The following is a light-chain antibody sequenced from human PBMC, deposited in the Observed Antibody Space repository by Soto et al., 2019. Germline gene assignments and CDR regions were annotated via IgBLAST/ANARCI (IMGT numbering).Light chain of an antibody. J-gene: IGLJ2*01. CDR2: SNN. CDR1: SSNIGAGHA. Sequence: QAVVTQQPSVSGAPGQRVTISCTGSSSNIGAGHAVHWYQQLPGTAPKLLIHSNNNRPSGVPDRFSGSKAGTSASLAIAGLQADDEADYYCQSYDPTLRTSLFGGGTQLTVL. CDR3: QSYDPTLRTSL. V-gene: IGLV1-40*01.